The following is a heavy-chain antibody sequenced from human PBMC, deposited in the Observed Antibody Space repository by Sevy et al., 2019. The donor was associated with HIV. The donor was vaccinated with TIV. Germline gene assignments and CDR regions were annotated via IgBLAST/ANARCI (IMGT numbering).Heavy chain of an antibody. D-gene: IGHD1-26*01. V-gene: IGHV3-7*03. CDR2: IKRDGSER. Sequence: GGSLRLSCAASGFTFSNYWMTWVRQAPGKGLEWVANIKRDGSERYYLASVKGRFTISRDNAKKSVYLQMNSLTAEDTAVYYCARDCNSASCLWSLDVWGQGTTVTVSS. J-gene: IGHJ6*02. CDR1: GFTFSNYW. CDR3: ARDCNSASCLWSLDV.